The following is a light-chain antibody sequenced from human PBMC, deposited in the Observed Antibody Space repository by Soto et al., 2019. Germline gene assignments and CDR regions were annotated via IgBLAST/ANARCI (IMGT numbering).Light chain of an antibody. J-gene: IGKJ4*01. V-gene: IGKV3-11*01. CDR3: QQRSDWPLT. CDR2: HAS. CDR1: QSVGTF. Sequence: IVLTQSPDTLSLSAGERATLSCRASQSVGTFLAWYQQKPGQAPRLLISHASNRATGIPPRFSGSGSGTDFTLTIDSLEPEDCGVYYCQQRSDWPLTFGGGTKVETK.